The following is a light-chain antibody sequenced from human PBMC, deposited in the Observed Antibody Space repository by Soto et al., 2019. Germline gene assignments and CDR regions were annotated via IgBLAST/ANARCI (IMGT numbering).Light chain of an antibody. V-gene: IGLV2-23*02. J-gene: IGLJ1*01. Sequence: QSVLTRPASVSGSPGQSITISCTGTSSDVGSYNLVSWYQQHPGKAPKLMIYEVSKRPSGVSNRFSGSKSANTASLTISGLQADDEADYYCCSYGGRSTYVFGTGTKVTVL. CDR3: CSYGGRSTYV. CDR2: EVS. CDR1: SSDVGSYNL.